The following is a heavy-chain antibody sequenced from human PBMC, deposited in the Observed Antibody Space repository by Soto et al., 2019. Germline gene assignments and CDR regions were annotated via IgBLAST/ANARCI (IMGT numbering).Heavy chain of an antibody. CDR2: INPEGSAE. CDR1: GFTFSRSW. V-gene: IGHV3-7*02. CDR3: ARHGVWCFDF. J-gene: IGHJ4*02. Sequence: EMQLVESGGALVQPGGSLRLSCAASGFTFSRSWMAWVRQAPGKGLEWVANINPEGSAEYYVDSVKGRFTISRDNAKNSLYLQMKSLRLEDTALYYCARHGVWCFDFWGQGTLVSISS. D-gene: IGHD2-8*02.